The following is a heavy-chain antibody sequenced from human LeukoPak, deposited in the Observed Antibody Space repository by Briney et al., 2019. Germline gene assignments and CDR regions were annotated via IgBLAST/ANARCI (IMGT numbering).Heavy chain of an antibody. D-gene: IGHD5-24*01. V-gene: IGHV4-59*01. CDR2: IYYSGST. J-gene: IGHJ3*02. CDR1: GGSISGYY. CDR3: ARGLLDGYTHPAAFDI. Sequence: PSETLSLTCTVSGGSISGYYWSWIRQPPGKGLEWIGYIYYSGSTNYNPSLKSRVTISVDTSKNQFSLKLSSVTAADAAVYYCARGLLDGYTHPAAFDIWGQGTMVTVSS.